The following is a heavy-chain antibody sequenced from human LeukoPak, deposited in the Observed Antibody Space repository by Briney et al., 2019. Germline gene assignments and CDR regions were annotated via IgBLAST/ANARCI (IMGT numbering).Heavy chain of an antibody. D-gene: IGHD6-19*01. CDR3: ARGRIAVAGMVY. CDR1: GYTFTSYY. CDR2: INPSGGST. V-gene: IGHV1-46*01. J-gene: IGHJ4*02. Sequence: ASVKVSCKVSGYTFTSYYMHWGRQAPGQGLEWMGIINPSGGSTSYAQKFQGRVTMTRDTSTSTVYMELSSLRSEDTAVYYCARGRIAVAGMVYWGQGTLVTVSS.